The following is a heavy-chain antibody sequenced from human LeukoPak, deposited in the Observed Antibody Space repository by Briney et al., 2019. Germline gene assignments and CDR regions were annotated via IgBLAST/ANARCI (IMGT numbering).Heavy chain of an antibody. D-gene: IGHD3-10*01. CDR3: ARGRKLLWFGEFLY. CDR1: GFTLSSYA. CDR2: ISSNGGST. V-gene: IGHV3-64*01. J-gene: IGHJ4*02. Sequence: GGSLRLSCAASGFTLSSYAMHWVRKAPGKGLEYVSAISSNGGSTYYANSVKGRFTISRDNSKNTLYLQMGSLRAEDMAVYYCARGRKLLWFGEFLYWGQGTLVTVSS.